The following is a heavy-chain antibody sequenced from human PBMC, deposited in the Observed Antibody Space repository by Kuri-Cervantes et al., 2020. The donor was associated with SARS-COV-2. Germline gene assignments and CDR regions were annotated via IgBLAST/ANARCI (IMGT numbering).Heavy chain of an antibody. D-gene: IGHD6-6*01. CDR3: ARSMEYSSSSAHFDY. Sequence: GSLRLSCAASGFTFSSYAMSWVRQAPGKGLEWIGEIYHSGSTNYNPSLKSRVTISVDKSKNQFSLKLSSVTAADTAVYHCARSMEYSSSSAHFDYWGQGTLVTVSS. V-gene: IGHV4-4*02. J-gene: IGHJ4*02. CDR2: IYHSGST. CDR1: GFTFSSYAM.